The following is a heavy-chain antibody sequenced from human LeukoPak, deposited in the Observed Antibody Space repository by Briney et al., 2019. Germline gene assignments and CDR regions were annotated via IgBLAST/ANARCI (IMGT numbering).Heavy chain of an antibody. Sequence: GGSLRLSCAASGHTFSSYWMCWVRQAPGKGLEWVSSISSSSSYIYYADSVKGGFTISTDNAKNSLYLQMQSLRAEDTAVYYCARREDALVVPITKGAGNDHYGYYDMDGCGKGRTVTVSS. J-gene: IGHJ6*01. D-gene: IGHD2-2*01. CDR1: GHTFSSYW. CDR2: ISSSSSYI. CDR3: ARREDALVVPITKGAGNDHYGYYDMDG. V-gene: IGHV3-21*01.